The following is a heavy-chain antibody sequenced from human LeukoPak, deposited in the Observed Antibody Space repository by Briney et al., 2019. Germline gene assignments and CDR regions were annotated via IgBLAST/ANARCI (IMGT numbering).Heavy chain of an antibody. CDR2: MYYSGST. J-gene: IGHJ5*02. D-gene: IGHD3-22*01. CDR1: GGSISSGDYY. Sequence: PSETLSLTCTVSGGSISSGDYYWSWIRQPPGKGLEWIGYMYYSGSTYYNPSLKSRVVISVDTSKNQFSLRLSSVTAADTAVYYCARPYYYDSRIDPWGQGTLVTVSS. V-gene: IGHV4-30-4*01. CDR3: ARPYYYDSRIDP.